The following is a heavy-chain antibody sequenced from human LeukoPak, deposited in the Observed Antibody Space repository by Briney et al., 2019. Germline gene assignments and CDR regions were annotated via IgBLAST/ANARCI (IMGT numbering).Heavy chain of an antibody. J-gene: IGHJ4*02. CDR1: DGSISTYY. Sequence: TSSETLSLTCTVSDGSISTYYWSWIRQPPGKGLEWMGYVLYSGTTNYNPSLKSRVTMSVDTSKNQFSLKLTSVTAADTALYYCARGTRYYYDTTYYFDYWGQGILVTVSS. CDR3: ARGTRYYYDTTYYFDY. CDR2: VLYSGTT. V-gene: IGHV4-59*01. D-gene: IGHD3-22*01.